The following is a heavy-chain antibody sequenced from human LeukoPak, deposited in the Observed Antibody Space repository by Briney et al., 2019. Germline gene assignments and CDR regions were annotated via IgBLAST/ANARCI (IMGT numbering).Heavy chain of an antibody. V-gene: IGHV1-18*01. CDR1: GYTFTSYG. Sequence: ASVKVSCKASGYTFTSYGISWVRQAPGQGLEWMGWISAYNGNTNYAQKLQGRVTMTTDTSTSTAYMELRSLRSDDTAVYYCARDQYRDGYNWGPYYYYGMDVWGQGTTVTVSS. CDR2: ISAYNGNT. D-gene: IGHD5-24*01. CDR3: ARDQYRDGYNWGPYYYYGMDV. J-gene: IGHJ6*02.